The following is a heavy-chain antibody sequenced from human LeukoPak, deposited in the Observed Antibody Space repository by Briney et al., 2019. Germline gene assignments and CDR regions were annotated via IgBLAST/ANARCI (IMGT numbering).Heavy chain of an antibody. V-gene: IGHV3-23*01. J-gene: IGHJ6*02. CDR1: GLTFSSDA. CDR3: AKHMVRGVNSYYYGMDV. Sequence: GGSMRLSCAASGLTFSSDAMSWVRQAPGKGLEWVSSISGSGGSTYYADSVKGRFTISRDNSKNTLYLQMNSLRAEDTAVYYCAKHMVRGVNSYYYGMDVWGQGTTVTVSS. D-gene: IGHD3-10*01. CDR2: ISGSGGST.